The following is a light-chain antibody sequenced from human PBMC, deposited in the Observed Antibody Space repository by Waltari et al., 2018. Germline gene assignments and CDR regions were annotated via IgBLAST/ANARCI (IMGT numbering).Light chain of an antibody. CDR1: QSISIY. CDR3: QQSFTTPQNT. Sequence: DIQLTQSPSSLSACVGDRVTITCRASQSISIYVNWYQQKPGKAPNLLIYAASSLQSGVPSRSSGSGSGTDVSLTISSLQPGDFATYYCQQSFTTPQNTFGQGTRLEIK. V-gene: IGKV1-39*01. J-gene: IGKJ2*01. CDR2: AAS.